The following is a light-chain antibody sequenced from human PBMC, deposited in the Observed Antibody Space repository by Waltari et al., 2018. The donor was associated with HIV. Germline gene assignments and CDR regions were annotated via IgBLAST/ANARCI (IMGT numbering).Light chain of an antibody. CDR3: SSYAGSNNVL. V-gene: IGLV2-8*01. CDR1: SSDVGGYNS. CDR2: EVT. J-gene: IGLJ2*01. Sequence: QSALTQPPSASGSPGQSVAISCTGTSSDVGGYNSVSWYQQHPGKAPKLMIYEVTKRSSGVPDRFSGSKSGNTSSLTVSGLQAEDEADYYCSSYAGSNNVLFGGGTKLTVL.